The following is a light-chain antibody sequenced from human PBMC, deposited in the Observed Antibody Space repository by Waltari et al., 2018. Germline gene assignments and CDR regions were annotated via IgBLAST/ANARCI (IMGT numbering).Light chain of an antibody. V-gene: IGLV2-11*01. J-gene: IGLJ3*02. Sequence: QSALTQPHSVSASPGQSVTIPCSGSINDVGVEDYVSWCQQLPGKAPKLILYDVVKRPSGVPSRFSGSKYGTTASLTISGLQTDDEATYYCCSYAGAYTFVFGGGTKLTVL. CDR3: CSYAGAYTFV. CDR2: DVV. CDR1: INDVGVEDY.